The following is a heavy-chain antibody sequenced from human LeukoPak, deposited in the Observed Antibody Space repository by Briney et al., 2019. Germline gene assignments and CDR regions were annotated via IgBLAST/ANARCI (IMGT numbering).Heavy chain of an antibody. V-gene: IGHV3-23*01. CDR1: GFTFSDHA. Sequence: PGGSLRLSCAASGFTFSDHAMSWVRQAPAKGLEWVSSINGNGGGSYYIDSVKGRFTVSRDNSENALYLQMNSLRAEDTAVYYCAKDLEVVADQITSFDSWGQGTLVTVSS. CDR2: INGNGGGS. D-gene: IGHD3-22*01. CDR3: AKDLEVVADQITSFDS. J-gene: IGHJ4*02.